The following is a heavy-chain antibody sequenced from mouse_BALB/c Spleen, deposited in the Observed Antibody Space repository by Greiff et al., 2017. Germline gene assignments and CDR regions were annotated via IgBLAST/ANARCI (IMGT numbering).Heavy chain of an antibody. CDR3: VTFDV. J-gene: IGHJ1*01. V-gene: IGHV10S3*01. CDR1: GFTFNTNA. Sequence: DAGGGLVQPKGSLKLSCAASGFTFNTNAMNWVRQAPGKGLEWVARIRSKSNNYATYYADSVKDRFTISRDDSQSMLYLQMNNLKTEDTAMYYCVTFDVWGAGTTVTVSS. CDR2: IRSKSNNYAT.